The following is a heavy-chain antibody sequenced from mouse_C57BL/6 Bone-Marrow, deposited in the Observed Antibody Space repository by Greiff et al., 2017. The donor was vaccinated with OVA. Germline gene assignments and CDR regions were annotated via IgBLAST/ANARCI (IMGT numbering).Heavy chain of an antibody. J-gene: IGHJ4*01. D-gene: IGHD1-1*01. CDR3: ARRGFITTFYAMDY. V-gene: IGHV1-22*01. CDR1: GYTFTDYN. Sequence: VQLKQSGPELVKPGASVKMSCKASGYTFTDYNMHWVKQSHGKSLEWIGYSNPNNGGTRYNQKFKGKATLTVNKSSSTAYMELRSLTSEDSAVYYCARRGFITTFYAMDYWGQGTSVTVSS. CDR2: SNPNNGGT.